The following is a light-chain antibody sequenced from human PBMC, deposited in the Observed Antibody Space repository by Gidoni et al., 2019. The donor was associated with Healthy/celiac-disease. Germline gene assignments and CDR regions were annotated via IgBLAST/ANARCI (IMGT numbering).Light chain of an antibody. CDR1: QSVSSN. CDR2: GAS. Sequence: IVMTQSPATLSVSQGERATLSCRASQSVSSNLAWYQQKPGQAPRLLIYGASTRATGIPARFSGSGSGTEFTLTISSLQSEDFTVYYCQQYNNWPPWTFGQGTKVEIK. CDR3: QQYNNWPPWT. V-gene: IGKV3-15*01. J-gene: IGKJ1*01.